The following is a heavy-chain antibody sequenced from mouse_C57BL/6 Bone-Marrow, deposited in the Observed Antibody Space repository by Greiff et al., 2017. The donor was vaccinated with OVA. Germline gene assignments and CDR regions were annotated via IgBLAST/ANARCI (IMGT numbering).Heavy chain of an antibody. V-gene: IGHV1-39*01. CDR1: GYSFTDYN. CDR2: INPNYGTT. J-gene: IGHJ2*01. CDR3: ARGQGITTVVAPFDY. Sequence: VQLQQSGPELVKPGASVKISCKASGYSFTDYNMNWVKQSNGKSLEWIGVINPNYGTTSYNQKFKGKATLTVDQSSSTAYMQLNSLTSEDSAVHYCARGQGITTVVAPFDYWGQGTTLTVSS. D-gene: IGHD1-1*01.